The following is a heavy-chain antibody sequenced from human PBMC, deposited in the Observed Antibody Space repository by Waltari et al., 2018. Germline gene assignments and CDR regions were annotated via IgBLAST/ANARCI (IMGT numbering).Heavy chain of an antibody. D-gene: IGHD3-16*01. Sequence: EVQLVESGGGLVQPGRSLRLSCAASGFPFDDYAMHWVRQAPGKGLGGVASINWNSGNIRYADSGKGRFIISRDNAKNSLYLQMNSLRDEDTAFYYCVKSAGGATIWLVFDDWGQGTLVTVSS. V-gene: IGHV3-9*01. CDR1: GFPFDDYA. CDR3: VKSAGGATIWLVFDD. CDR2: INWNSGNI. J-gene: IGHJ4*02.